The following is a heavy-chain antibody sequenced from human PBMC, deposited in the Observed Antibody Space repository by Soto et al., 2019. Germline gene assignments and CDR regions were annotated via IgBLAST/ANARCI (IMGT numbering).Heavy chain of an antibody. J-gene: IGHJ4*02. CDR3: AMEVHYDFWSGYKFDY. D-gene: IGHD3-3*01. CDR1: GFTFSSYS. CDR2: ISSSSSYI. V-gene: IGHV3-21*01. Sequence: EVQLVESGGGLVKPGGSLRLSCAASGFTFSSYSMNWVRQAPGKGLEWVSSISSSSSYIYYADSVKGRFTISRDNAKNSLYLQMNSLRAEDTAVYYCAMEVHYDFWSGYKFDYWGQGTLVTVSS.